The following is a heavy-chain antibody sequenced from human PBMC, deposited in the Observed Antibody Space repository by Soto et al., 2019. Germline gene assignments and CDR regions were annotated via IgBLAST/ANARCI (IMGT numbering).Heavy chain of an antibody. CDR1: GFTFSSYW. CDR2: INSDGSST. Sequence: LRLSCAASGFTFSSYWMHWVRQAPGKGLVWVSRINSDGSSTSYADSVKGRFTISRDNAKNTLYLQMNSLRAEDTAVYYCASPDYDILTGYYNNDYWGQGTLVTVSS. CDR3: ASPDYDILTGYYNNDY. D-gene: IGHD3-9*01. J-gene: IGHJ4*02. V-gene: IGHV3-74*01.